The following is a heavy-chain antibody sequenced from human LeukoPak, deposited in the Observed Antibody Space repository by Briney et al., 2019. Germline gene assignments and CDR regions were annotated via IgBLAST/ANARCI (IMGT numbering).Heavy chain of an antibody. CDR2: IYYSGST. V-gene: IGHV4-39*07. J-gene: IGHJ4*02. D-gene: IGHD6-13*01. CDR1: GGSISSSSYY. Sequence: SETLSLTCTVSGGSISSSSYYWGWIRQPPGKGLEWIGSIYYSGSTYYNPSLKSRATISVDTSKNQFSLRLSSVTAADTAVYYCARVAAAAGDYWGQGTLVTVSS. CDR3: ARVAAAAGDY.